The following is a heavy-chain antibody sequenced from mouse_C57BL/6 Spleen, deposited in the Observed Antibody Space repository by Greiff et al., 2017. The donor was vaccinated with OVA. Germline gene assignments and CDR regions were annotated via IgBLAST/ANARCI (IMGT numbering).Heavy chain of an antibody. CDR3: ARSGYYDYDLFAY. D-gene: IGHD2-4*01. V-gene: IGHV1-54*01. J-gene: IGHJ3*01. CDR1: GYAFTNYL. Sequence: VKLMESGAELVRPGTSVKVSCKASGYAFTNYLIEWVKQRPGQGLEWIGVINPGSGGTNYNEKFKGKATLTADKSSSTAYMQLSSLTSEDSAVYFCARSGYYDYDLFAYWGQGTLVTVSA. CDR2: INPGSGGT.